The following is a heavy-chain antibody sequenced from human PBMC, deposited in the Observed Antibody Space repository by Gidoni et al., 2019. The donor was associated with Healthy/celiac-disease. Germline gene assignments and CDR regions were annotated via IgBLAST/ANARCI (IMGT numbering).Heavy chain of an antibody. D-gene: IGHD2-2*01. V-gene: IGHV3-30*18. Sequence: GRSLRLSCAASGFTFSSYGMHWVRQAPGKGLEWVAVISYDGSNKYYADSVKGRFTISRDNSKNTLYLQMNSLRAEDTAVYYCAKGVVPAATLPYYYGMDVWGQGTTVTVSS. CDR2: ISYDGSNK. CDR3: AKGVVPAATLPYYYGMDV. CDR1: GFTFSSYG. J-gene: IGHJ6*02.